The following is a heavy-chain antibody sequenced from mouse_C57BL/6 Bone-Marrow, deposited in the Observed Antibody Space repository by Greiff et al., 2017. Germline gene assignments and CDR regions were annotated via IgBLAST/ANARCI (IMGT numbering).Heavy chain of an antibody. Sequence: EVKLMESGGGLVQPGGSMKLSCVASGFTFSNYWMNWVRQSPEKGLEWVAQIRLKSDNYATHYAESVKGRFTISRDDSKSSVYLQMNNLRAEDTGIYYCTYSNYVCWYFDVWGTGTTVTVSS. CDR3: TYSNYVCWYFDV. CDR1: GFTFSNYW. V-gene: IGHV6-3*01. CDR2: IRLKSDNYAT. J-gene: IGHJ1*03. D-gene: IGHD2-5*01.